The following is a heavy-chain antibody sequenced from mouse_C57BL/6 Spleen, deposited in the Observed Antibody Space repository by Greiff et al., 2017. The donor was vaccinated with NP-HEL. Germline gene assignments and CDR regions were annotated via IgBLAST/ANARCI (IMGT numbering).Heavy chain of an antibody. CDR2: IYPSDSET. D-gene: IGHD2-4*01. J-gene: IGHJ1*03. Sequence: QVQLQQPGAELVRPGSSVKLSCKASGYTFTSYWMDWVKQRPGQGLEWIGNIYPSDSETHYNQKFKDKATLTVDNSSSTAYMQLSSLTSEDSAVDYCERGRYDYDVGWYFDVWGTGTTVTVSS. V-gene: IGHV1-61*01. CDR3: ERGRYDYDVGWYFDV. CDR1: GYTFTSYW.